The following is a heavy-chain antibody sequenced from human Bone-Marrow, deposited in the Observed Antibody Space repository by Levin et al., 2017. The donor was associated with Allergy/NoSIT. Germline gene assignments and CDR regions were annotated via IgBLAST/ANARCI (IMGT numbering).Heavy chain of an antibody. Sequence: SETLSLTCTVSGGSISSYYWSWIRQPAGKGLEWVGRIYTSGSTNYNPSLKSRVTMSVDTSKNQFSLKLSSVTAADTAVYYCARERILTGYDLNDYWGQGTLVTVSS. D-gene: IGHD3-9*01. CDR3: ARERILTGYDLNDY. J-gene: IGHJ4*02. CDR2: IYTSGST. V-gene: IGHV4-4*07. CDR1: GGSISSYY.